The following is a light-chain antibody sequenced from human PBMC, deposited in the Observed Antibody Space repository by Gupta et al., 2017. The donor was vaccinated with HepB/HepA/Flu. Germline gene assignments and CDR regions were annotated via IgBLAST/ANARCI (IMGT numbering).Light chain of an antibody. CDR1: ALPKQY. Sequence: SYELTQPPSVSVSPGQTARITCPGDALPKQYAYWYQQKPGQAPVLVIYKDSERPSGIPERFSGSSSGTTVTLTISGVQAEDEADYYCQSADSSGTSYVVFGGGTKLTVL. J-gene: IGLJ2*01. V-gene: IGLV3-25*03. CDR2: KDS. CDR3: QSADSSGTSYVV.